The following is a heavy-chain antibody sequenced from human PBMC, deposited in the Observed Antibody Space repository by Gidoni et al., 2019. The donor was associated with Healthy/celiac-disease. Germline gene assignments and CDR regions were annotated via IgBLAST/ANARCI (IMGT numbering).Heavy chain of an antibody. V-gene: IGHV5-51*03. CDR1: GYSFTSYW. J-gene: IGHJ4*02. CDR3: AGLSSDFWSGYYTPDY. CDR2: IYPGDSDT. Sequence: EVQLVQSGAEVKKPGESLKISCKGSGYSFTSYWIGWGRQMPGKGLEWMGIIYPGDSDTRYSPSFQGQVTISADKSISTAYLQWSSLKASDTAMYYCAGLSSDFWSGYYTPDYWGQGTLVTVSS. D-gene: IGHD3-3*01.